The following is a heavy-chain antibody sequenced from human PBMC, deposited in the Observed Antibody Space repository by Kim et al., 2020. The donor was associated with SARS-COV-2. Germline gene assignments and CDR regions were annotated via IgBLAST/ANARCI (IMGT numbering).Heavy chain of an antibody. Sequence: ASVKVSCKASGYTFTSYGISWVRQAPGQGLEWMGWISAYNGNTNYAQKLQGRVTMTTDTSTSTAYMELRSLRSDDTAVYYCARDSPIAAAGTVWFDPWGQGTLVTVSS. D-gene: IGHD6-13*01. J-gene: IGHJ5*02. CDR2: ISAYNGNT. CDR1: GYTFTSYG. V-gene: IGHV1-18*04. CDR3: ARDSPIAAAGTVWFDP.